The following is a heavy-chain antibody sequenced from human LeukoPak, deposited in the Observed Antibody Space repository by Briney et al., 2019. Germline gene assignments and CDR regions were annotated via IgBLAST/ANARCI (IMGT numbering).Heavy chain of an antibody. CDR2: ISPSGTT. CDR1: GGSLSPYY. D-gene: IGHD3-10*01. Sequence: SETLSLTCAVDGGSLSPYYGSWIRQPPGKGLEWIGEISPSGTTNYNPSLKSRVTMSLETSKNQFSLELSSVTAADAAVYYCARSTGYYPGSRKLFGYWGQGTLVTVSS. J-gene: IGHJ4*02. V-gene: IGHV4-34*01. CDR3: ARSTGYYPGSRKLFGY.